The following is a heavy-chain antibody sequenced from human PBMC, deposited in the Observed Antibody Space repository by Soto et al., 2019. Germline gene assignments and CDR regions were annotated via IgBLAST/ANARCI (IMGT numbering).Heavy chain of an antibody. CDR2: IWYDGSNK. V-gene: IGHV3-33*01. D-gene: IGHD6-6*01. CDR3: AREVASARPVYAFDI. Sequence: GGSLRLSCAASGFTFSSYGMHWVRQAPGKGLEWVAVIWYDGSNKYYADSVKGRFTISRDNSKNTLYLQMNSLRAEDAALYCCAREVASARPVYAFDIWGQGTMVTVSS. CDR1: GFTFSSYG. J-gene: IGHJ3*02.